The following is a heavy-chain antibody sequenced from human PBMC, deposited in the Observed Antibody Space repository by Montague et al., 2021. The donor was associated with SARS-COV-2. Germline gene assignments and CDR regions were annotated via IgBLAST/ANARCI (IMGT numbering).Heavy chain of an antibody. Sequence: PALVKPTQTLTLTCTFSGFSLSTSGLCVSWIRQPPGKALEWLARIDWDDDKYYSTSLKTRLTISKDTSKNQVVLTVTNMDPVDTATYYCARTAGTDYTGYYYYAMDVWGQGTTVTVS. J-gene: IGHJ6*02. CDR1: GFSLSTSGLC. CDR3: ARTAGTDYTGYYYYAMDV. V-gene: IGHV2-70*11. D-gene: IGHD3-10*01. CDR2: IDWDDDK.